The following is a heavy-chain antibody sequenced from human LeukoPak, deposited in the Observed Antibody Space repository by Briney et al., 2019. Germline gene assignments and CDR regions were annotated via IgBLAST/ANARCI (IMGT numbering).Heavy chain of an antibody. D-gene: IGHD3-22*01. CDR3: ARAHTPYRWYYDSSGCFDY. CDR2: INPNSGGT. V-gene: IGHV1-2*02. J-gene: IGHJ4*02. CDR1: GYTFTGYY. Sequence: SVKVSCKASGYTFTGYYMHWVRQAPGQGLEWMGWINPNSGGTNYAQKFQGRVTMTRDTSISTAYMELSRLRSDDTAVYYCARAHTPYRWYYDSSGCFDYWGQGTLVTVSS.